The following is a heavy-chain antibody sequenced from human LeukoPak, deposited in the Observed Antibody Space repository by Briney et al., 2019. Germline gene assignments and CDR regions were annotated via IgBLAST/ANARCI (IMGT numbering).Heavy chain of an antibody. V-gene: IGHV4-34*01. CDR3: ARGGRRNYYGSGSYYGTPFDP. D-gene: IGHD3-10*01. CDR2: INHSGST. J-gene: IGHJ5*02. Sequence: PSETLSLTCAVYGGSFSGYYWSWIRQPPGKGLEWIGEINHSGSTNYNPSLKSRVTISVDTSKNQFSLKLSSVTAADTAVYYCARGGRRNYYGSGSYYGTPFDPWGQGTLVTVSS. CDR1: GGSFSGYY.